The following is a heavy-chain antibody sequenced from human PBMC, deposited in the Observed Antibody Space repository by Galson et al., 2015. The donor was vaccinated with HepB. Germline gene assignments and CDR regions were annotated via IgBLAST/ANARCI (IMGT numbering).Heavy chain of an antibody. CDR3: ARDSLELAEYVYYYGMDV. D-gene: IGHD1-7*01. Sequence: SVKVSCKASGGTFSSYAISWVRQAPGQGLEWMGGIIPIFGTANYAQKFQGRVTITADKSTSTAYMELSSLRSEDTAVYYCARDSLELAEYVYYYGMDVWGQGTTVTVSS. J-gene: IGHJ6*02. CDR1: GGTFSSYA. V-gene: IGHV1-69*06. CDR2: IIPIFGTA.